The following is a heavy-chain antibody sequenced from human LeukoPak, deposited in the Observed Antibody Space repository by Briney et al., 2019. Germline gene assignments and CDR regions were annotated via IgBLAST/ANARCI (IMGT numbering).Heavy chain of an antibody. CDR3: ARASSLGAGGFDP. Sequence: ASVKVSCKASGYTFTSYYMHWVRQAPGQGLEWMGIINPSGGSTSYAQKFQGRVTMTRDTPTSTVYMELSSLRSEDTAVYYCARASSLGAGGFDPWGQGTLVTVSS. D-gene: IGHD1-26*01. V-gene: IGHV1-46*01. CDR2: INPSGGST. J-gene: IGHJ5*02. CDR1: GYTFTSYY.